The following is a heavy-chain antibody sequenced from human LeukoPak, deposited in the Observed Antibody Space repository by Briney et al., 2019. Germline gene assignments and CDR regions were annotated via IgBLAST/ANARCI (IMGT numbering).Heavy chain of an antibody. D-gene: IGHD3-22*01. J-gene: IGHJ4*02. CDR1: GFTFSSYG. CDR2: IWYDGSNK. CDR3: ARSDSSGYAFDY. V-gene: IGHV3-33*01. Sequence: GRSLRLSCAASGFTFSSYGMHWVRQAPGKGLEWVAVIWYDGSNKYYADSVKGRFTISRDNSKNMLYLQMNSLRAEDTAVYYCARSDSSGYAFDYWGQGTLVTVSS.